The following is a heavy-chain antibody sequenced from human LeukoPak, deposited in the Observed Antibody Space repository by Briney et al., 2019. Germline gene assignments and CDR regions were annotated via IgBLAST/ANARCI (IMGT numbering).Heavy chain of an antibody. Sequence: SETLSLTCAVYGGSFSGYYWSWIRQPPGKGLEWIGEINHSGSTNYNPSLKSRVTISVDTSKNQFSLKLSSVTAADTAVYYCPRGRHPKSEYCSGGSCYPNYLDYWGQGTLVTVSS. J-gene: IGHJ4*02. CDR3: PRGRHPKSEYCSGGSCYPNYLDY. CDR2: INHSGST. D-gene: IGHD2-15*01. CDR1: GGSFSGYY. V-gene: IGHV4-34*01.